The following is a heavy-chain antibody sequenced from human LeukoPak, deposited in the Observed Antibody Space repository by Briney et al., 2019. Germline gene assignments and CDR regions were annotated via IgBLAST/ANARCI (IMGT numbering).Heavy chain of an antibody. D-gene: IGHD6-13*01. J-gene: IGHJ2*01. CDR3: ARDSMGIAAAGPNWYFDL. V-gene: IGHV3-48*01. Sequence: PGGFLRLSCAASGFTFSSYAMSWVRQAPGKGLEWVSYISSSSSTIYYADSVKGRFTISRDNAKNSLYLQMNSLRAEDTAVYYCARDSMGIAAAGPNWYFDLWGRGTLVTVSS. CDR2: ISSSSSTI. CDR1: GFTFSSYA.